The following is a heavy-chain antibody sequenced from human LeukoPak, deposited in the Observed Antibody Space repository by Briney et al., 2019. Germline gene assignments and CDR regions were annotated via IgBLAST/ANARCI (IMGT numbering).Heavy chain of an antibody. J-gene: IGHJ4*02. CDR2: ISGSGGST. CDR3: AKDLVVVPAAATGFDY. D-gene: IGHD2-2*01. CDR1: GFTFSSYA. Sequence: GGSLRLSCAAPGFTFSSYAMSWVRQAPGKGLEWVSAISGSGGSTYYADSVKGRFTISRDNSKNTLYLQMNSLRAEDTAVYYCAKDLVVVPAAATGFDYWGQGTLVTVSS. V-gene: IGHV3-23*01.